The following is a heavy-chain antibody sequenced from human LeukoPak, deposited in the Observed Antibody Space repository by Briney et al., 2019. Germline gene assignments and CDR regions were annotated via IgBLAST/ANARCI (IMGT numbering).Heavy chain of an antibody. V-gene: IGHV4-38-2*02. J-gene: IGHJ6*03. Sequence: SETLSLTCTVSGYSISSGYYWGWIRQPPGKGLEWTGSIDHSGSTYYDPSLKSRITISVDTSKNQFSLKLSSVTAADTAVHYCARTTEGGYTYDYFYYYYMDVWGKGTTVTISS. CDR2: IDHSGST. D-gene: IGHD5-18*01. CDR1: GYSISSGYY. CDR3: ARTTEGGYTYDYFYYYYMDV.